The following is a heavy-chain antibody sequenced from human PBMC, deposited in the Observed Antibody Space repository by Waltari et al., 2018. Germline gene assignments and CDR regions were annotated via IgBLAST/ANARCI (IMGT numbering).Heavy chain of an antibody. CDR2: IYYSGST. Sequence: QLQLQESGPGLVKPSETLSLTCTVSGGSISHNTYYWGWIRQPPGKGLEWIGSIYYSGSTYYNPSLRSRVTIVVDTSKNQFALKVTSVTAADTAVYYCARDVVIMENWFDPWGQGTLVTVSS. D-gene: IGHD2-15*01. J-gene: IGHJ5*02. CDR3: ARDVVIMENWFDP. V-gene: IGHV4-39*07. CDR1: GGSISHNTYY.